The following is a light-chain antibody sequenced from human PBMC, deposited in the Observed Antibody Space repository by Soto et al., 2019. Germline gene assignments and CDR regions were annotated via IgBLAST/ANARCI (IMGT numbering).Light chain of an antibody. Sequence: VMTHSPATLSVSPGERATLSCRASQSVSSNLAWYQQQPGQAPRPLIYGASTRATGIPARFSGSGSGTEFTLTISSLQSADFAVYYCQQYNNWLWTFGQGTKVDIK. CDR3: QQYNNWLWT. CDR2: GAS. CDR1: QSVSSN. J-gene: IGKJ1*01. V-gene: IGKV3-15*01.